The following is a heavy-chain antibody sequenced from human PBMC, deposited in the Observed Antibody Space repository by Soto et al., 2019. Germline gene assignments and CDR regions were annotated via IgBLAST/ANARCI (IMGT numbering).Heavy chain of an antibody. CDR2: FLPIINKS. CDR3: ARRVVGSAGGFDK. CDR1: GGTFGTYT. V-gene: IGHV1-69*01. J-gene: IGHJ4*02. D-gene: IGHD6-25*01. Sequence: QVQLVQPGAEVKRPGSSMRVSCKASGGTFGTYTIAWLRQPPGQGPEWMGGFLPIINKSNYAQKFQGRVTITADESTSTAYMDMDSLRFDYTAGYYCARRVVGSAGGFDKCVQGTRVTVS.